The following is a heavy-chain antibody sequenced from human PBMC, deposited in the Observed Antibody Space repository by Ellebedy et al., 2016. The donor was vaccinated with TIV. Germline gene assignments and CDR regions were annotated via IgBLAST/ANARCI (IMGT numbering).Heavy chain of an antibody. D-gene: IGHD3-16*01. CDR2: IMQYGSRK. CDR1: GFTLSSYW. J-gene: IGHJ3*02. CDR3: ARVWGADEGLDI. Sequence: GGSLRLXXEASGFTLSSYWMTWVRQAPGKGLEWVANIMQYGSRKNYLGSVKGRFTISRDNPKNSLYLQMNSLRAEDTAVYYCARVWGADEGLDIWGQGTMVTVSS. V-gene: IGHV3-7*01.